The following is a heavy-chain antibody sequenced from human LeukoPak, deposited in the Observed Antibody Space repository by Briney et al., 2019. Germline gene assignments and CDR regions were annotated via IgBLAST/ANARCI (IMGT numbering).Heavy chain of an antibody. CDR1: GYTFTSYG. D-gene: IGHD3-10*01. CDR2: ITAYNDNT. CDR3: ARALLWFGEPSHIDY. V-gene: IGHV1-18*01. Sequence: ASVKVSCKASGYTFTSYGISWVREAPGQALEWMGWITAYNDNTNYAQKLQGRVTMTTDTSTSTAYMELRSLRSDDTAVYYCARALLWFGEPSHIDYWGQGTLVTASS. J-gene: IGHJ4*02.